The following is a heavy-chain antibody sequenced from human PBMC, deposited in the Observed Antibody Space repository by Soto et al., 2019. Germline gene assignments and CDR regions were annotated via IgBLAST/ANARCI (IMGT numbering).Heavy chain of an antibody. CDR2: IIPIFGTA. CDR3: ASPGGSYYGGVVL. Sequence: QVQLVQSGAEVKKPGSSVKVSCKASGGTFSSYAISWVRQAPGQGLEWMGGIIPIFGTADYAQKCQARVMITADDSASTAYGQLTSLRSEDTAVYYCASPGGSYYGGVVLWGQGTVVTVSS. V-gene: IGHV1-69*12. D-gene: IGHD1-26*01. CDR1: GGTFSSYA. J-gene: IGHJ4*02.